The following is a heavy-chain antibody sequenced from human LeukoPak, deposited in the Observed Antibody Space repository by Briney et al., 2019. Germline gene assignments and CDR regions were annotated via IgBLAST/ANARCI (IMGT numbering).Heavy chain of an antibody. D-gene: IGHD2/OR15-2a*01. CDR3: ARDRGADSTGMDV. V-gene: IGHV1-18*01. J-gene: IGHJ6*02. CDR2: ISTYNGNT. Sequence: ASVKVSCKASDCTFTSYGFSWVRQAPGQGLEWMGWISTYNGNTNYAQKFQGRVTMTTDTSTSTAYMELRSLRSDDTAVYYCARDRGADSTGMDVWGQGTTVTVSS. CDR1: DCTFTSYG.